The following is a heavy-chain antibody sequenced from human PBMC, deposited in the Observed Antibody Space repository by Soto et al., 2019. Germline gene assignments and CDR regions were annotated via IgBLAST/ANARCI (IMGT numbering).Heavy chain of an antibody. CDR3: ATITMVRGVNYYYYYGMDV. Sequence: QVQLVQSGAEVKKPGASVKVSCKVSGYTLTELSMHWVRQAPGKGLEWMGGFDPEDGETTYAQKFQGRVTMTEDTSTDTAYMELSSLRSEDTAVYYCATITMVRGVNYYYYYGMDVWGQGTTVTVSS. CDR2: FDPEDGET. J-gene: IGHJ6*02. D-gene: IGHD3-10*01. V-gene: IGHV1-24*01. CDR1: GYTLTELS.